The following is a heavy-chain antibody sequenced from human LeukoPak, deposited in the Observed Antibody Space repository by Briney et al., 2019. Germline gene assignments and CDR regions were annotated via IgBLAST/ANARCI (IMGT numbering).Heavy chain of an antibody. CDR1: GGSISSSSYY. D-gene: IGHD5-24*01. V-gene: IGHV4-39*01. J-gene: IGHJ5*02. CDR2: IYYSGST. Sequence: KPSETLSLTCTVSGGSISSSSYYWGWIRQPPGKGLEWIGSIYYSGSTYYNPSLKSRVTISVDTSKNQFSLKLSSVTAADTAVYYCARGTRMGWFDPWGQGTLVTVSS. CDR3: ARGTRMGWFDP.